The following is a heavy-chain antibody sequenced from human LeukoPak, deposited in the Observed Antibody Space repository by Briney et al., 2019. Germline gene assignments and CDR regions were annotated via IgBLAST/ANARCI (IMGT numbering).Heavy chain of an antibody. J-gene: IGHJ4*02. CDR2: MSSSGDNS. CDR1: GFTFSSYA. D-gene: IGHD6-6*01. Sequence: GGSLRLSCAASGFTFSSYAMNWVRQAPGKGLEWVSTMSSSGDNSYYADSVKGRFTISRDNSKNTLYLQMNSLRADDTAIYYCAKDTLAARPYYCDYWGQGALVTVSS. V-gene: IGHV3-23*01. CDR3: AKDTLAARPYYCDY.